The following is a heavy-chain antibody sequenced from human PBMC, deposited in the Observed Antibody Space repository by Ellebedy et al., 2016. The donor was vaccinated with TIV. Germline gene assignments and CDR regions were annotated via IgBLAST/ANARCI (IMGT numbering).Heavy chain of an antibody. Sequence: MPSETLSLTCGVSGGSISSSNWWSWVRQPPGKGLEWIGEIYHSGSTNYNPSLKSRVTISVDTSKNQFSLKLTSVIAADTAVYYCVRARPDRRGYYSFDSWGQGTLVTVSS. CDR3: VRARPDRRGYYSFDS. CDR2: IYHSGST. D-gene: IGHD3-22*01. V-gene: IGHV4-4*02. CDR1: GGSISSSNW. J-gene: IGHJ4*02.